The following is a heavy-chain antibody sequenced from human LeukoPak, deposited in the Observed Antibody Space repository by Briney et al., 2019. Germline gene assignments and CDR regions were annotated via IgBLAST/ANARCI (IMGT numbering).Heavy chain of an antibody. J-gene: IGHJ5*02. Sequence: SETLSLTCTVSGGSISNYYWSWIRQPAGKGLEWIGRFYTSGSTIYNPSLKSRVTMSVDTSKNQFSLKLTSVTAADTAVYYCARQGYCGGTTCYSSWFDPWGQGTLVTVSS. CDR1: GGSISNYY. V-gene: IGHV4-4*07. D-gene: IGHD2-15*01. CDR2: FYTSGST. CDR3: ARQGYCGGTTCYSSWFDP.